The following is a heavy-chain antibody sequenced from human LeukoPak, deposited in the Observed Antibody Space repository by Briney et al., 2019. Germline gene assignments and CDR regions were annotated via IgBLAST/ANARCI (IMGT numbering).Heavy chain of an antibody. CDR3: AKLGGQELHNYYVAV. V-gene: IGHV3-33*06. CDR2: IWYDGSNK. CDR1: GFTFSDSG. D-gene: IGHD3-16*01. J-gene: IGHJ6*03. Sequence: GGSLRLSCAASGFTFSDSGMYWVRQSPGKGLEWVALIWYDGSNKYYADSVKGRFTISRDNSNNTLYLQMNSLRAEDTAVYYCAKLGGQELHNYYVAVCGKGTTVAVSS.